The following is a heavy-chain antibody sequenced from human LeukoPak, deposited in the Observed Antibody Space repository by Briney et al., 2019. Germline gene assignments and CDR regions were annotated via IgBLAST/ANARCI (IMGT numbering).Heavy chain of an antibody. Sequence: GGSLEIYCKGSGYSFNSYWIGWVRQVPGKGLEGMGIIYPGDYYTKYSPSFQGKVTISADKSISTASLQWSRLKASDTAMYYCARVNYYGSGSFPNFDYWGQGTLVTVSS. CDR1: GYSFNSYW. CDR3: ARVNYYGSGSFPNFDY. D-gene: IGHD3-10*01. V-gene: IGHV5-51*01. J-gene: IGHJ4*02. CDR2: IYPGDYYT.